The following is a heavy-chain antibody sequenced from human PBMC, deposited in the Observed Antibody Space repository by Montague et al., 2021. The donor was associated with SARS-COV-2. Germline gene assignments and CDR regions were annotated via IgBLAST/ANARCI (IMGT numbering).Heavy chain of an antibody. V-gene: IGHV4-61*01. D-gene: IGHD3-3*01. CDR2: IYYSGST. J-gene: IGHJ6*02. CDR3: ARGPWRITIFGVVTRYGLDV. Sequence: SETLSLTCIVSGGSVSSGSYYWSWIRQPPGKGLVWNGYIYYSGSTNYXPSLKSRVTIAADTSKNQFSLKLSSVTAADTAVYYCARGPWRITIFGVVTRYGLDVWGQGTTVTVSS. CDR1: GGSVSSGSYY.